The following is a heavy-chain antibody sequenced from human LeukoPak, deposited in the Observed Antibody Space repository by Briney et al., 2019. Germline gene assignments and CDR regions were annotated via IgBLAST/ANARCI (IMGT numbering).Heavy chain of an antibody. CDR2: ISSSGTYI. CDR3: ARDFRYSGSYHHWFDP. V-gene: IGHV3-21*01. D-gene: IGHD1-26*01. Sequence: GGSLRLSCAASGFTFSSYNMNWVRQAPGRGLEWVSSISSSGTYIYYADSVKGRFTISRDNAKNSLSLQMNGLRAEDTAVYYCARDFRYSGSYHHWFDPWGQGTLVTVSS. CDR1: GFTFSSYN. J-gene: IGHJ5*02.